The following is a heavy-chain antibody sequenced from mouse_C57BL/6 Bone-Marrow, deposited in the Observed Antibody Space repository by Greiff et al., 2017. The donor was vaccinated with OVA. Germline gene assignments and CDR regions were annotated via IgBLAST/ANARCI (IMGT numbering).Heavy chain of an antibody. V-gene: IGHV14-4*01. CDR1: GFNIKDDY. J-gene: IGHJ1*03. D-gene: IGHD2-3*01. CDR3: STRKGGYYLYWYFDV. CDR2: IDPENGDT. Sequence: VQLQQSGAELVRPGASVKLSCTASGFNIKDDYMHWVKQRPEQGLEWIGWIDPENGDTEYASKFQGKATITADTSSNTAYLQLSSLTSEDTAVYYCSTRKGGYYLYWYFDVWGTGTTVTVSS.